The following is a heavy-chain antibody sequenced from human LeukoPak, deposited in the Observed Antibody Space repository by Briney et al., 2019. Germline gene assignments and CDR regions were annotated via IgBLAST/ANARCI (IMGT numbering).Heavy chain of an antibody. CDR1: GFIFSNYV. D-gene: IGHD3-9*01. CDR3: TREEAYFDSLLAYYFDY. Sequence: GGSLRLSCAASGFIFSNYVMSWVRQAPGKGPEWVSAISGSSVKTHYADSVKGRFTISRDDSENTLYLQMNSLRAEDTAIYYCTREEAYFDSLLAYYFDYWGQGTLVTVSS. CDR2: ISGSSVKT. V-gene: IGHV3-23*01. J-gene: IGHJ4*02.